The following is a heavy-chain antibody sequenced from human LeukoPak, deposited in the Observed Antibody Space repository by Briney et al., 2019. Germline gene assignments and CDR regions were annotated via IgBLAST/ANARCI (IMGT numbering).Heavy chain of an antibody. J-gene: IGHJ5*02. CDR1: GYTFTGYY. Sequence: GASVKVSCKASGYTFTGYYMHWVRQAPGQGLEWMGWINPNSGGTNYAQKFQGRVTMTRDTSISTAYMELSRLRSDDTAVYYCARDPDYGYSSSRHTGPNWFDPWGQGTLVTVSS. CDR2: INPNSGGT. D-gene: IGHD6-13*01. CDR3: ARDPDYGYSSSRHTGPNWFDP. V-gene: IGHV1-2*02.